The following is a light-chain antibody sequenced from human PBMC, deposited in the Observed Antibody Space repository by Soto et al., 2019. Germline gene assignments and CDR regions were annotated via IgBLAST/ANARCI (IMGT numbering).Light chain of an antibody. Sequence: QSVLTQPASVSGSPGQSSTISCTGTSSDVGSYNLVSWYQQHPGKAPKVIIYEVIKRPSGVSNRFSGSKSGNTASLTISGLQAEDEAEYYCCSYAGSTSLVFGGGTKLTVL. CDR1: SSDVGSYNL. V-gene: IGLV2-23*02. J-gene: IGLJ2*01. CDR3: CSYAGSTSLV. CDR2: EVI.